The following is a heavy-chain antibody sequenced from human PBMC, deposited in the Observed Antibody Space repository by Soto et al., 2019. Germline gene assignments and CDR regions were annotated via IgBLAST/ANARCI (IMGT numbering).Heavy chain of an antibody. CDR3: ARGHVDTAMVWSRNYYGMDV. J-gene: IGHJ6*02. D-gene: IGHD5-18*01. Sequence: GASVKVSCKASGYTFTSYGISWVRQAPGQGLEWMGWISAYNGNTNYAQKFQGRVTITADESTSTAYMELSSLRSEDTAVYYCARGHVDTAMVWSRNYYGMDVWGQGTTVTV. CDR2: ISAYNGNT. V-gene: IGHV1-18*01. CDR1: GYTFTSYG.